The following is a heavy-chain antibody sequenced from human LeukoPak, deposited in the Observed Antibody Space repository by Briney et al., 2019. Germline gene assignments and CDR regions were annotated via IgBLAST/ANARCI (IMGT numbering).Heavy chain of an antibody. CDR3: ARVGLSAFDY. CDR1: GYTFSSYG. D-gene: IGHD2-2*01. J-gene: IGHJ4*02. CDR2: INPNSGGT. Sequence: ASVKVSCKASGYTFSSYGISWVRQAPGQGLEWMGWINPNSGGTNYAQKFQGRVTMTRDTSISTAYMELSRLRSDDTAVYYCARVGLSAFDYWGQGTLVTVSS. V-gene: IGHV1-2*02.